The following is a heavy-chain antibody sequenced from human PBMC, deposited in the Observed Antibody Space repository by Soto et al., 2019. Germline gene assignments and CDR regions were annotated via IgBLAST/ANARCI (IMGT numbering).Heavy chain of an antibody. CDR2: MYYSGGA. V-gene: IGHV4-39*01. J-gene: IGHJ5*01. D-gene: IGHD2-15*01. CDR1: GVSIHNSHSF. CDR3: GRVVEGATRHTDFDS. Sequence: SETLSLTCAVSGVSIHNSHSFWGWIRQPPGKGLEFIGSMYYSGGANYNPSLKSRVTISLDTSKNQFSLTVNSVTTADTAIYYCGRVVEGATRHTDFDSWGQGTLVTVSS.